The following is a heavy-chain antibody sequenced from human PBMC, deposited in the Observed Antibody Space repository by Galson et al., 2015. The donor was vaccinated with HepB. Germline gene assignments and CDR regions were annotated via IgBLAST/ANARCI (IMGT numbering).Heavy chain of an antibody. J-gene: IGHJ4*02. CDR3: ARDTYPDYTLDY. CDR2: IYSGGST. D-gene: IGHD4-11*01. V-gene: IGHV3-66*01. Sequence: SLRLSCAASGFTVSTNYMSWVRQAPGKGLEWVSVIYSGGSTSYADSVKGRFTISRDNSKNTLYLQMNSLRAEDTAVYYCARDTYPDYTLDYWGQGTLVTVSS. CDR1: GFTVSTNY.